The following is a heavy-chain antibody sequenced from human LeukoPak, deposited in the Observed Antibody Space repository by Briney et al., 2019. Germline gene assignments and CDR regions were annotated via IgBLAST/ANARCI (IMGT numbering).Heavy chain of an antibody. Sequence: PSETLSLTCTVSGGSITTSSYYWGWIRQPPGKGLEWIGIIYYSGSTYYNPSLKGRVTISVDTSKNQFSLKLSSVTAADTAVYYCARAFRARYFDPWGRGTLVTVSS. V-gene: IGHV4-39*01. CDR2: IYYSGST. D-gene: IGHD2/OR15-2a*01. CDR1: GGSITTSSYY. J-gene: IGHJ2*01. CDR3: ARAFRARYFDP.